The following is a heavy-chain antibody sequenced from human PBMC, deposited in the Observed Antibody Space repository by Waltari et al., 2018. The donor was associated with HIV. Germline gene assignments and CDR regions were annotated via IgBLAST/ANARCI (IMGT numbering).Heavy chain of an antibody. V-gene: IGHV2-5*02. CDR2: IYWDDDK. J-gene: IGHJ5*02. Sequence: QITLKESGPTLVKPTQTLTLTCTFSGFSLSTSGVGVGWIRQPPGKALEWLALIYWDDDKRYSPALKSRITSTKDTSKNQVVLTMTNMDPVDTATYYCAHRRRRRDIVVVPAANDRTGWFDPWGQGTLVTVSS. CDR1: GFSLSTSGVG. D-gene: IGHD2-2*01. CDR3: AHRRRRRDIVVVPAANDRTGWFDP.